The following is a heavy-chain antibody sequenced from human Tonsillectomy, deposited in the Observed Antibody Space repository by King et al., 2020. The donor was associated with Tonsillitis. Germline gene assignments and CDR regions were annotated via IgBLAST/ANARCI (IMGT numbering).Heavy chain of an antibody. CDR2: IYYSGST. J-gene: IGHJ3*02. CDR1: GGSISSYY. CDR3: ARDRLGGRSPI. Sequence: HVQLQESGPGLVKPSETLSLTCTVSGGSISSYYWSWIRQPPGKGLEWIGYIYYSGSTNYNPSLKSRVTISVDTSKNQFSLKLSSVTAADTAVYYCARDRLGGRSPIWGQGTMVTVSS. V-gene: IGHV4-59*01. D-gene: IGHD3-16*01.